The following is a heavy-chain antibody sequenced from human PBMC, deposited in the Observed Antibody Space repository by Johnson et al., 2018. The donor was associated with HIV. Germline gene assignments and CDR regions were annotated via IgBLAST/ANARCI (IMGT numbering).Heavy chain of an antibody. V-gene: IGHV3-30*18. CDR1: GFTFSSSD. Sequence: QVQLVESGGGVVQPGRSLRLSCAASGFTFSSSDMHRVRPAPGKGLEWVAVISYDGSNKFSADSVKGRFTISSDYSKNTLYLQMNSLRVEDTAVYYCAKSTQASILRESGPYDAFDIWGQGTMVTVSS. CDR2: ISYDGSNK. CDR3: AKSTQASILRESGPYDAFDI. D-gene: IGHD3-10*01. J-gene: IGHJ3*02.